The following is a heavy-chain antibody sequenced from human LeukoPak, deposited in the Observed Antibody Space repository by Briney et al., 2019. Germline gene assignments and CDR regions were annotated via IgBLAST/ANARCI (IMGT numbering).Heavy chain of an antibody. CDR2: ISPYNGNT. V-gene: IGHV1-18*01. Sequence: ASVKVSCKASGYTFTSYGISWVRQAPGQGLEWMGWISPYNGNTNYAQKLQGRVTITTDTSTSTAYMELRSLRSDDTAVYYCARDLAPRVPTLTNNWSGPWGQGTLVTVSS. CDR3: ARDLAPRVPTLTNNWSGP. J-gene: IGHJ5*02. CDR1: GYTFTSYG. D-gene: IGHD3-16*01.